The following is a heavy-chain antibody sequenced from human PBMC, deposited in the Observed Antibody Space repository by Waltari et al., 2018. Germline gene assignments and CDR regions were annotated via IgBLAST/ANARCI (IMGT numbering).Heavy chain of an antibody. D-gene: IGHD2-2*01. CDR3: AKALGYCSSTSCYGEYYYYGMDV. V-gene: IGHV3-23*01. Sequence: EVQLLESGGGLVQPGGSLRLSCAASGFTFSSYAMRWVRQAPGKELEWVSAISGSGGSTYYADSVKGRFTTSRDNSKNTLYLQMNSLRAEDTAVYYCAKALGYCSSTSCYGEYYYYGMDVWGQGTTVTVSS. CDR1: GFTFSSYA. CDR2: ISGSGGST. J-gene: IGHJ6*02.